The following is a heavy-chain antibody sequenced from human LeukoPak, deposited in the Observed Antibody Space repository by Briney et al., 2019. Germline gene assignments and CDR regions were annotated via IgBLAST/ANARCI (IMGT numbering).Heavy chain of an antibody. D-gene: IGHD3-10*01. CDR2: ISSSGSPK. V-gene: IGHV3-48*03. Sequence: PGGSLRLSCAASGFTFSSYEMNWVRQAPGKGLEWVSYISSSGSPKYYADSVEGRFTISRDNAKNSLYLQINSLRAEDTAVYYCARDLGLSGSYFDYWGQGTLVTVSS. J-gene: IGHJ4*02. CDR3: ARDLGLSGSYFDY. CDR1: GFTFSSYE.